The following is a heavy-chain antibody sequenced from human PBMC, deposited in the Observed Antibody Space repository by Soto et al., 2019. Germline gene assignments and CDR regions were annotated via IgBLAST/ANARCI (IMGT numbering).Heavy chain of an antibody. Sequence: TCEASRLTITSSALQSAQHAKRQRLEWIGWIVVGSGNTNYAQKFQERVTITRDMSTSTAYMELSSLRSEDTAVYYCAAGSTVTTFAPGSGFYMDVWGKGTTVTVS. CDR2: IVVGSGNT. V-gene: IGHV1-58*01. CDR1: RLTITSSA. CDR3: AAGSTVTTFAPGSGFYMDV. D-gene: IGHD4-17*01. J-gene: IGHJ6*03.